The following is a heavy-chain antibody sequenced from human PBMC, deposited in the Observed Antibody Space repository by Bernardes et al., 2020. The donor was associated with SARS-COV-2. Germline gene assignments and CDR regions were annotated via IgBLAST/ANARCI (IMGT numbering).Heavy chain of an antibody. V-gene: IGHV1-8*01. D-gene: IGHD3-10*01. CDR2: MNPNTGGP. CDR1: GYALISYD. Sequence: ASVKVSCKASGYALISYDIDWVRQATGQGLEWMGWMNPNTGGPGYAPKFQGRVTMTRNTSINTAYMELSSLRPEDTAVYYCARRGDDHGSGTQHVAGYWGQGTLVTVSS. J-gene: IGHJ4*02. CDR3: ARRGDDHGSGTQHVAGY.